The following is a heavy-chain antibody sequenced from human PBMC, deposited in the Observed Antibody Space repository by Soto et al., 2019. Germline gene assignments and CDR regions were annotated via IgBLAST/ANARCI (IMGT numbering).Heavy chain of an antibody. CDR3: VRGRGLDY. V-gene: IGHV3-7*01. J-gene: IGHJ4*02. CDR1: GFTFNSYW. CDR2: IKQDGNEK. Sequence: EVQLVESGGDLVQPGGSLRLSCAASGFTFNSYWMTWVRQAPGKGLEWVANIKQDGNEKYYVDSVKGRFTISRDNAKHSLYLQMNSLRADDSAIYYCVRGRGLDYWGQGILVTVSS.